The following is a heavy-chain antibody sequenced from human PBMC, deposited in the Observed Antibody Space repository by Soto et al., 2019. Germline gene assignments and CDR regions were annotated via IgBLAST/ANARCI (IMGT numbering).Heavy chain of an antibody. CDR3: AGSKYVPYYTDY. Sequence: KQSQTLSLTCTVSGGSISNYYWSWIRQPPGKGLEWIGYIYYSGSTNYNPSLKSRVTISVDTSKNQLSLKLNSVTAADTAVYFCAGSKYVPYYTDYWGQGTLVTVSS. V-gene: IGHV4-59*03. CDR2: IYYSGST. J-gene: IGHJ4*02. D-gene: IGHD3-3*01. CDR1: GGSISNYY.